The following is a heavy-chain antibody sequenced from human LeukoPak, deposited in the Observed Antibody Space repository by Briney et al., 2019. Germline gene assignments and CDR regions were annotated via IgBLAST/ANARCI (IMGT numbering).Heavy chain of an antibody. D-gene: IGHD2-15*01. V-gene: IGHV3-23*01. CDR3: TKDGGRTIMVVAASHY. J-gene: IGHJ4*02. Sequence: GGSLRLSCAASGFTFSSYDMSWVRQAPGKGLEWVSGISGRGGSTYYADSVKGRFTISRDNAKNTLYLQMNSLRAEDTAVYYCTKDGGRTIMVVAASHYWGQGTLVTVSS. CDR2: ISGRGGST. CDR1: GFTFSSYD.